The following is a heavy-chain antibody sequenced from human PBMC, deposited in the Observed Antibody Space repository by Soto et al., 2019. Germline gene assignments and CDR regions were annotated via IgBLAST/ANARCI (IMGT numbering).Heavy chain of an antibody. CDR3: ARGSFFGGYVREYFQP. J-gene: IGHJ1*01. V-gene: IGHV1-69*02. D-gene: IGHD3-10*01. CDR1: GGTFSSYT. Sequence: QVQLVQSGAEVKKPGSSVKVSCKASGGTFSSYTISWVRQAPGQGLEWMGRIIPILGIANYAQKFQGRVTITADKSTSPDYMELRRLGSEGTAVYYCARGSFFGGYVREYFQPLGQGHLGNVSS. CDR2: IIPILGIA.